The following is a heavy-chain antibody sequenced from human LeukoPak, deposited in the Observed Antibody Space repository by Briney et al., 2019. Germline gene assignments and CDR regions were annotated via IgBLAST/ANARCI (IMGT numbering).Heavy chain of an antibody. CDR3: ARHRILYSSGWFDY. D-gene: IGHD6-19*01. CDR2: INHSGGT. J-gene: IGHJ5*01. Sequence: SETLSLTCAVYGGSFSGYYWSWIRQPPGKGLEWIGEINHSGGTNYNPSLKSRVTISGDTSKSQFSLKLSSVTAADTAVYYCARHRILYSSGWFDYWGQGTLVTVSS. CDR1: GGSFSGYY. V-gene: IGHV4-34*01.